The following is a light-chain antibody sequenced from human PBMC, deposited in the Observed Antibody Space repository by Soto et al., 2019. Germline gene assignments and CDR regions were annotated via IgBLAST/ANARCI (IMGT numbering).Light chain of an antibody. Sequence: IQLTQSPSSLSASVGDRVTITCRASQGISSYLAWYQQEPGKAPKLLIYAASTLQSGVPSRFSGGGSGTDFTLTISSLQPEDFATYYCQQSYTTPWTFGQGTKVDIK. CDR2: AAS. CDR1: QGISSY. CDR3: QQSYTTPWT. J-gene: IGKJ1*01. V-gene: IGKV1-9*01.